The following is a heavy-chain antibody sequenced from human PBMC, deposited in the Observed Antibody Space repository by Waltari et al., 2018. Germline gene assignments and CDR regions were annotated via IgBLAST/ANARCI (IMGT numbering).Heavy chain of an antibody. V-gene: IGHV1-2*04. J-gene: IGHJ6*02. CDR2: NNPNSGGT. D-gene: IGHD3-22*01. Sequence: QVQLVQSGAEVKKPGASVKVSCKASGYRFTGYYMHWVRQAPGQGLEWMGWNNPNSGGTKYAQKLQGWVTMTMDTSMSTAYMELSRLTSDDTAVYYCARDYGHSDTSGYYYNYCAMDVWGQGTTVTFAS. CDR3: ARDYGHSDTSGYYYNYCAMDV. CDR1: GYRFTGYY.